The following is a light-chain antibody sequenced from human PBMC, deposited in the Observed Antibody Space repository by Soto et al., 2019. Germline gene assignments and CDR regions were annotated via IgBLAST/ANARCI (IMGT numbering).Light chain of an antibody. CDR3: QQYNNWPYP. CDR1: QSVSSN. J-gene: IGKJ2*01. Sequence: EIGMTQSPATLSVSPGERATLSCRARQSVSSNLAWYQQNPGQAPRLLIYGASTRATGIPARFSGGGSGTEFTLTISSLQSEDFAVYCCQQYNNWPYPFGQGTKLEIK. V-gene: IGKV3-15*01. CDR2: GAS.